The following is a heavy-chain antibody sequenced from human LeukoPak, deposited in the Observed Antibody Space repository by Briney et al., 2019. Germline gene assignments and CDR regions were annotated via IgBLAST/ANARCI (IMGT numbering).Heavy chain of an antibody. V-gene: IGHV5-51*01. CDR3: ARRLISSSKNSGFDY. CDR1: GYSFTSYW. CDR2: IYPGDSDT. Sequence: GESLKISCKGSGYSFTSYWTGWVRQMPGKDLEWMGIIYPGDSDTRYSPSFQGQVTISADKSISTAYLQWSSLKASDTAMYYCARRLISSSKNSGFDYWGQGTLVTVSS. J-gene: IGHJ4*02. D-gene: IGHD6-6*01.